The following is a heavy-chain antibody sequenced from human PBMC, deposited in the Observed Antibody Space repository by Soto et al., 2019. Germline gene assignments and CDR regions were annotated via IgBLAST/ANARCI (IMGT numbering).Heavy chain of an antibody. D-gene: IGHD4-4*01. CDR1: GFTFSDYY. Sequence: GGSLRLSCAASGFTFSDYYMSWIRQAPGKGLEWVSYISSSGSTIYYADSVKGRFTISRDNAKNSLYLQMNSLRAEDTAVYYCAREIEDLLQDDYMKGAFDIWGQGTMVTVSS. CDR2: ISSSGSTI. J-gene: IGHJ3*02. V-gene: IGHV3-11*01. CDR3: AREIEDLLQDDYMKGAFDI.